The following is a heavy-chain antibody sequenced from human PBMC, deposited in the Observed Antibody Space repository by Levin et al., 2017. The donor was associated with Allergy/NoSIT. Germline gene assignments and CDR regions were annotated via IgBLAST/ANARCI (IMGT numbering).Heavy chain of an antibody. D-gene: IGHD6-13*01. Sequence: SETLSLTCTVSGGSISSGDYYWGWFRQPPGKGLEWVATIYYSGSAYYNPSLKSPVTISVDTSKNQFSLKLNSVTAADTAMYYCARHARGDQQLADYWGQGTLVTVSS. J-gene: IGHJ4*02. CDR1: GGSISSGDYY. CDR2: IYYSGSA. CDR3: ARHARGDQQLADY. V-gene: IGHV4-39*01.